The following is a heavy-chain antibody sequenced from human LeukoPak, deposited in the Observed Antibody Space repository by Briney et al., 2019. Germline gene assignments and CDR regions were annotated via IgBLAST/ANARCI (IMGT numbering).Heavy chain of an antibody. CDR2: INPNSGGT. Sequence: ASVKVSCKASGHTFTGYYMHWVRQAPGQGLEWMGWINPNSGGTNYAQKFQGWVTMTRDTSISTAYMELSRLRSDDTAVYYCARDSGLYSSGWYDYWGQGTLVTVSS. V-gene: IGHV1-2*04. J-gene: IGHJ4*02. CDR3: ARDSGLYSSGWYDY. D-gene: IGHD6-19*01. CDR1: GHTFTGYY.